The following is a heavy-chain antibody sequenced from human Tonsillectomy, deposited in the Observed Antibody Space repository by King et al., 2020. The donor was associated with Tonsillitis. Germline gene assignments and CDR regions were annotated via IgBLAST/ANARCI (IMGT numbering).Heavy chain of an antibody. Sequence: QLQESGPGLVKPSETLSLTCTVSGGSISSSSYYWGWIRQPPGKGLEWIGSIYYSGSTYYNPSLKSRVTISVDTSKNQFSLKLSSVTAADTAVYYCAGQTSRPYYDFWSGYVRISWFDPWGQGTLVTVSS. J-gene: IGHJ5*02. V-gene: IGHV4-39*01. CDR2: IYYSGST. CDR1: GGSISSSSYY. D-gene: IGHD3-3*01. CDR3: AGQTSRPYYDFWSGYVRISWFDP.